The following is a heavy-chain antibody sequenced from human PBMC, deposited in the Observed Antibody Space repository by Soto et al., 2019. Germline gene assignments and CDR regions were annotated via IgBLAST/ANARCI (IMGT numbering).Heavy chain of an antibody. CDR3: ARAPPPFGSGYAKNYYMDF. J-gene: IGHJ6*03. Sequence: LRLSCAASGFTFSSYWMSWVRQAPGKGLEWVANIKQDGSEKYYVDSVKGRFTISRDNAKNSLYLQMNSLRAEDTAVYYCARAPPPFGSGYAKNYYMDFWGKGTTVPVSS. D-gene: IGHD3-3*01. CDR1: GFTFSSYW. CDR2: IKQDGSEK. V-gene: IGHV3-7*01.